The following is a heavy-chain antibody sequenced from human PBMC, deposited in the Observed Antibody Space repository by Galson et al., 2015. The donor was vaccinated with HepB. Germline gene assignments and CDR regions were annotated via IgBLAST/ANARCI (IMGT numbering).Heavy chain of an antibody. CDR3: ARDRGLVVVPHNFEY. CDR2: ISSSSNYI. Sequence: SLRLSCAASGFTFSSFSMNWVRQAPGKGPEWVSFISSSSNYIFYADSVKGRFTISRDNAKNSLYLQMNSLRAEDTAIYYCARDRGLVVVPHNFEYWGQGILVTVSS. V-gene: IGHV3-21*01. D-gene: IGHD2-2*01. CDR1: GFTFSSFS. J-gene: IGHJ4*02.